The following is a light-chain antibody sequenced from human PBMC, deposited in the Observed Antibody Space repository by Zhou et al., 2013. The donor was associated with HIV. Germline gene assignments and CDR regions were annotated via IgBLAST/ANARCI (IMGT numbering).Light chain of an antibody. CDR1: QSVRSS. V-gene: IGKV3-15*01. CDR2: GVS. CDR3: QQYGDLPRT. J-gene: IGKJ1*01. Sequence: ETVMTQSPATLSVSPGEGATLSCRASQSVRSSLAWYQQKPGQAPRLLIYGVSTRATGIPARFSGSGSGTEFTLTISSLQSEDFAVYYCQQYGDLPRTFGQGTKVEIK.